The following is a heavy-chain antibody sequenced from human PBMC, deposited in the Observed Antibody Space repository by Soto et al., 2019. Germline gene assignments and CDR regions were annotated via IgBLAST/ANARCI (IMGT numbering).Heavy chain of an antibody. Sequence: QVQLLESGGGVVQPGRSLRLSCAASGFTFGTYGMHWVRQAPGKGLEWVTAISYDGTTKYYADSLKGRFTTSRDNSKNVLFLQMNTLGTEDSALDYCAKNSWNYRVRDYWGQGTLVTVSS. CDR1: GFTFGTYG. CDR3: AKNSWNYRVRDY. J-gene: IGHJ4*02. V-gene: IGHV3-30*18. D-gene: IGHD1-7*01. CDR2: ISYDGTTK.